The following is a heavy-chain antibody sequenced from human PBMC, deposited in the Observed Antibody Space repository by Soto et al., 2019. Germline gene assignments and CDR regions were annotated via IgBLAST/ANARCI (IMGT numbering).Heavy chain of an antibody. CDR3: ARQSQPPDYTAMGDAFDI. CDR1: GYSFTSYW. D-gene: IGHD5-18*01. V-gene: IGHV5-51*01. J-gene: IGHJ3*02. Sequence: PGESLKISCKGSGYSFTSYWIGWVRQMPGKGLEWMGIIYPGDSDTRYSPSFQGQVTISADKSISTAYLQWSSLKASDTAMYYCARQSQPPDYTAMGDAFDILGQGTMVTVSS. CDR2: IYPGDSDT.